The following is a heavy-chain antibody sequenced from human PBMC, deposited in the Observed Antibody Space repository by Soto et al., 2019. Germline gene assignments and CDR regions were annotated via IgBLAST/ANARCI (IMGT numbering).Heavy chain of an antibody. V-gene: IGHV4-30-4*01. CDR1: GGSISSGDYY. Sequence: PSETLSLTCTVSGGSISSGDYYWSWIRQPPGKGLEWIGYIYYSGSTYYNPSLKSRVTISVDTSKNQFSLKLSSVTAADTAVYYCAREVYDFWSNCYYGMDVWGQGTTVTVSS. J-gene: IGHJ6*02. CDR3: AREVYDFWSNCYYGMDV. D-gene: IGHD3-3*01. CDR2: IYYSGST.